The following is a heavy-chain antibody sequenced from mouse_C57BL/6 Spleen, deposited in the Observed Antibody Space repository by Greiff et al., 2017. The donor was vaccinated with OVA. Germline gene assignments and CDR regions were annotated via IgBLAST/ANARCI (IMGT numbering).Heavy chain of an antibody. CDR1: GFNIKDDY. Sequence: EFQLQQSGAELVRPGASVKLSCTASGFNIKDDYMHWVKQRPEQGLEWIGWIDPENGDTKYAPKFQGKATITAATSSYTAYLQLRSLTSEDTAVYYCTCAYGNYRTWFAYWGQGTLVTVSA. V-gene: IGHV14-4*01. CDR2: IDPENGDT. J-gene: IGHJ3*01. D-gene: IGHD2-1*01. CDR3: TCAYGNYRTWFAY.